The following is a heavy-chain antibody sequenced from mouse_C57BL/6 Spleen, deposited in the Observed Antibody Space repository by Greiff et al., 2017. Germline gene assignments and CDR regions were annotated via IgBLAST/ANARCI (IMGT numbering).Heavy chain of an antibody. CDR2: ISYDGSN. CDR1: GYSITSGYY. V-gene: IGHV3-6*01. CDR3: AKPAQALFDY. J-gene: IGHJ2*01. D-gene: IGHD3-2*02. Sequence: EVKVEESGPGLVKPSQSLSLTCSVTGYSITSGYYWNWIRQFPGNKLEWMGYISYDGSNNYNPSLKNRISITRDTSKNQFFLKLNSVTTEDTATYYCAKPAQALFDYWGQGTTLTVSS.